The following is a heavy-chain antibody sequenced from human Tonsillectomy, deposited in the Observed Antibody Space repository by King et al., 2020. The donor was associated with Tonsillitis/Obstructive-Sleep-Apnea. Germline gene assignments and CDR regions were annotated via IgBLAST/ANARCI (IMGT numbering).Heavy chain of an antibody. Sequence: QLVQSGAEVKKPGESLRISCKGSGYSFTSHWITWVRQMPGKGLEWMGRIDPSDSYTNYSPSFQGHVTISADKSISTASLQWGSLKASDTAMYYCARVDCNSANCYTANWFDLWGQGTLVTVSS. J-gene: IGHJ5*02. CDR3: ARVDCNSANCYTANWFDL. CDR1: GYSFTSHW. CDR2: IDPSDSYT. D-gene: IGHD2-2*02. V-gene: IGHV5-10-1*03.